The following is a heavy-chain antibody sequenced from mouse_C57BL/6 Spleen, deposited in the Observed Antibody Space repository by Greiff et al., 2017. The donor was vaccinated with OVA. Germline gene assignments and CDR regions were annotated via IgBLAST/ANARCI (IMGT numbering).Heavy chain of an antibody. J-gene: IGHJ1*03. V-gene: IGHV1-18*01. CDR1: GYTFTDYN. D-gene: IGHD2-1*01. CDR3: ARSNYGNSYWYFDV. Sequence: EVKLQQSGPELVKPGASVKIPCKASGYTFTDYNMDWVKQSHGKSLEWIGDINPNNGGTIYNQKFKGKATLTVDKSSSTAYMELRSLTSEDTAVYYCARSNYGNSYWYFDVWGTGTTVTVSS. CDR2: INPNNGGT.